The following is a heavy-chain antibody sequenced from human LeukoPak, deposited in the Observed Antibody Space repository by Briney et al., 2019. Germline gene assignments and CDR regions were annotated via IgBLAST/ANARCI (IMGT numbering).Heavy chain of an antibody. Sequence: GGSLRLSCAASGFTFSSYWMSWVRQAPGKGLEWVANIKQDGSEKYYVDSVKGRFTISRDNAKNSLYLQMNSLRAEDTAVYYCARDRWSSIAALYDAFDIWGQGTMVTVSS. CDR1: GFTFSSYW. CDR2: IKQDGSEK. D-gene: IGHD6-6*01. CDR3: ARDRWSSIAALYDAFDI. V-gene: IGHV3-7*01. J-gene: IGHJ3*02.